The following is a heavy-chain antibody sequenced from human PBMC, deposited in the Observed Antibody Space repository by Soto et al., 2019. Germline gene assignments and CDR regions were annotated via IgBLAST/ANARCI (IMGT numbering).Heavy chain of an antibody. D-gene: IGHD3-22*01. CDR2: ISSSSSTI. CDR3: ARDLYYYDSSGLFDY. CDR1: GFTFSSYS. Sequence: GGSLRLSCAASGFTFSSYSMNWVRQAPEKGLERVSYISSSSSTIYYADSVKGRFTISRDNAKNSLYLQMNSLRDEDTAVYYCARDLYYYDSSGLFDYWGQGTLVTVS. J-gene: IGHJ4*02. V-gene: IGHV3-48*02.